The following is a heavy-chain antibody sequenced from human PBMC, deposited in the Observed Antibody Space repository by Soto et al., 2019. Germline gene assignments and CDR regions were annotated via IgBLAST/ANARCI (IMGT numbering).Heavy chain of an antibody. V-gene: IGHV1-8*02. CDR2: MNPNSGNT. D-gene: IGHD2-15*01. CDR3: ARGHLDCSGGSCYSPSGAFDI. J-gene: IGHJ3*02. CDR1: GYTFTSYY. Sequence: ASVKVSCKASGYTFTSYYMHWVRQATGQGLEWMGRMNPNSGNTGYAQKFQGRVTMTRNTSISTAYMELSSLRSEDTAVYYCARGHLDCSGGSCYSPSGAFDIWGQGTMVTVSS.